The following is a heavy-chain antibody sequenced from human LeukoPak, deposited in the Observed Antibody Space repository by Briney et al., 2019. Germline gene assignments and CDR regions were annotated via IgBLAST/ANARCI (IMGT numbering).Heavy chain of an antibody. CDR2: IVGSGGTT. CDR3: AKDPSYDFWSGFYPYFDY. Sequence: GGSLRLSCAASAFTFPSYAMSWVRQAPGKGLEWVSSIVGSGGTTSYADSVKGRFTISRDNSKNTLYLLMNSLRAEDTAVYYCAKDPSYDFWSGFYPYFDYWGQGTLVTVSS. CDR1: AFTFPSYA. V-gene: IGHV3-23*01. J-gene: IGHJ4*02. D-gene: IGHD3-3*01.